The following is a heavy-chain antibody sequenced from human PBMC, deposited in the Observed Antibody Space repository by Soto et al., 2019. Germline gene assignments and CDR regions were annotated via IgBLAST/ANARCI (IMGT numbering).Heavy chain of an antibody. J-gene: IGHJ4*02. CDR2: IYSSGST. D-gene: IGHD2-2*01. CDR1: GFTVRANY. Sequence: GGSLRLSCAVSGFTVRANYMSWVCQAPGKGLEWVSVIYSSGSTYYADSVKGRFTISRDDSKNTLYLQMNSLRAEDTAVYYCARDQPFDYWGQGTLVTVSS. V-gene: IGHV3-66*01. CDR3: ARDQPFDY.